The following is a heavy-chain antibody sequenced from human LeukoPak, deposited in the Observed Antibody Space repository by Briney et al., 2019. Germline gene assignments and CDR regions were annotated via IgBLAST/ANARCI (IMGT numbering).Heavy chain of an antibody. CDR2: ISSRSTYI. D-gene: IGHD3-22*01. V-gene: IGHV3-21*01. J-gene: IGHJ6*03. CDR3: ARERPYDSSGYSPFDQYYYYYYMDV. CDR1: GFTFSSYS. Sequence: PGGSLRLSCAVSGFTFSSYSMNWVRQAPGKGLEWVSSISSRSTYIYYADSVKGRFTISRDNAKNSLYLQMNSLRAEDTAVYYCARERPYDSSGYSPFDQYYYYYYMDVWGKGTTVTVSS.